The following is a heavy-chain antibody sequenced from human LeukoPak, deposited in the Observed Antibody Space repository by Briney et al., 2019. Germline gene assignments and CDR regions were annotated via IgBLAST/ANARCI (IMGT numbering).Heavy chain of an antibody. D-gene: IGHD2/OR15-2a*01. Sequence: GGSLRLSCAASGFTFSSCSMTWVRQAPGKGLEWVAVISYDGSNKYYADSVKGRFTISRDNSKNTLYLQMNSMRAEDTAVYYCLGQLDEYDHWGQGTLVTVS. CDR2: ISYDGSNK. CDR3: LGQLDEYDH. V-gene: IGHV3-30*03. CDR1: GFTFSSCS. J-gene: IGHJ4*02.